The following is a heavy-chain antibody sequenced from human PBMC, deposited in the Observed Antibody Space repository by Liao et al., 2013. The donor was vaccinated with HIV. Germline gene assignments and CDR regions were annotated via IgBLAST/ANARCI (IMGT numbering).Heavy chain of an antibody. CDR1: GGSFSGYY. CDR2: VNQSGST. Sequence: QVQLQQWGAGLLKPSETLSLTCAVYGGSFSGYYWSWVRQPPREGAWSGLGKVNQSGSTNYNPSLKSRVTISVDTSKNQFSLKLSSVTAADTAVYYCARGSRYFDWILSGPRLITDAFSFWGQGTMVTVSS. J-gene: IGHJ3*01. D-gene: IGHD3-9*01. CDR3: ARGSRYFDWILSGPRLITDAFSF. V-gene: IGHV4-34*01.